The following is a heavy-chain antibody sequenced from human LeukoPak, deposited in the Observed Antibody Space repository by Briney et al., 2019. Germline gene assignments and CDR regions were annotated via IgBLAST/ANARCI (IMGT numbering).Heavy chain of an antibody. CDR1: GFTFSSYE. Sequence: GGPLRLSCAASGFTFSSYEMHWVRLVLGKGLEWVSAIGIAGNTFYAGSVKGRFTISRENAKNSFHLQMNSLGAGDTAVYYCAREGSLSSSDAFDIWGQGTMVTVSS. D-gene: IGHD6-6*01. V-gene: IGHV3-13*01. CDR2: IGIAGNT. J-gene: IGHJ3*02. CDR3: AREGSLSSSDAFDI.